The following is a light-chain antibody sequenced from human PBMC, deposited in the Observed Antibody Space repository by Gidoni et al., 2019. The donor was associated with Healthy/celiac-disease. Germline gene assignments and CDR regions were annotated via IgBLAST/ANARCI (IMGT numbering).Light chain of an antibody. V-gene: IGLV7-43*01. CDR1: TGTVTSGDF. CDR3: LLYYGGAQV. J-gene: IGLJ3*02. Sequence: TVVTQEPSLTVSPGGTVTLTCASSTGTVTSGDFPNWFQQKPGQAPRALLYSTSTRYSWTPARFSGSLLGGKAALTLSGVQPEGEAEYYCLLYYGGAQVFGGGTKLTVL. CDR2: STS.